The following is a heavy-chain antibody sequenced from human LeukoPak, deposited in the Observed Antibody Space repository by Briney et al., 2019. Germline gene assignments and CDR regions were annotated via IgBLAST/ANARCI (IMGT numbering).Heavy chain of an antibody. J-gene: IGHJ4*02. D-gene: IGHD2-15*01. CDR3: AKDRYCTSSSCPIDY. V-gene: IGHV3-9*01. CDR2: ISSNSDDI. CDR1: GFYFDEYA. Sequence: PGGSLRLSCVGSGFYFDEYAMHWVRQPPGKGVEWVSGISSNSDDIGYADSVKGRFTISRDSAKKSLYLQMNSLRAEDTALYYCAKDRYCTSSSCPIDYWGRGTLVTVSS.